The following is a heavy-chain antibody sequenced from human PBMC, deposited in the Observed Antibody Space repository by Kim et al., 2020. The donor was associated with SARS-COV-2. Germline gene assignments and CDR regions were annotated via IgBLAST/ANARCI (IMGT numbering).Heavy chain of an antibody. Sequence: SETLSLTCAVYGGSFSGYYWSWIRQPPGKGLEWIGEINHSGSTNYNPSLKSRVTISVDTSKNQFSLKLSSVTAADTAVYYCARVGATFAYYYYMDVWGKG. J-gene: IGHJ6*03. D-gene: IGHD1-26*01. CDR3: ARVGATFAYYYYMDV. CDR1: GGSFSGYY. CDR2: INHSGST. V-gene: IGHV4-34*01.